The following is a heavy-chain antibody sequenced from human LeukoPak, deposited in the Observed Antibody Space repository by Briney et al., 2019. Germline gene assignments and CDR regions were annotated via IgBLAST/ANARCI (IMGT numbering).Heavy chain of an antibody. CDR3: ARAPMITFGGVIHPSAFDI. V-gene: IGHV4-34*01. J-gene: IGHJ3*02. D-gene: IGHD3-16*02. CDR1: GGSFSGYY. CDR2: INHSGST. Sequence: SETLSLTCAVYGGSFSGYYWSWIRQPPGKGLEWIGEINHSGSTNYNPPLKSRVTISVDKSKNQFSLKLSSVTAADTAVYYCARAPMITFGGVIHPSAFDIWGQGTWSPSLQ.